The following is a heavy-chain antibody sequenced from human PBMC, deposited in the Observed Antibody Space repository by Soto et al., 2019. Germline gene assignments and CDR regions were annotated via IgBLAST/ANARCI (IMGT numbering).Heavy chain of an antibody. J-gene: IGHJ4*02. CDR1: GFTFSSYA. CDR2: ISGSGGST. Sequence: GGSLRLSCAASGFTFSSYAMSWVRQAPGKGLEWVSTISGSGGSTYYADSVKGRFTISRDNSNNTLYLQMNSLRAEDTAVYYCAKHSLYYGSGSSDYWGQGTLVTVSS. CDR3: AKHSLYYGSGSSDY. V-gene: IGHV3-23*01. D-gene: IGHD3-10*01.